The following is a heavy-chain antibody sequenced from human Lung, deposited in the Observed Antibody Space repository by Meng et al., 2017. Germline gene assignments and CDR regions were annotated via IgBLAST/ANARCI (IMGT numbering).Heavy chain of an antibody. J-gene: IGHJ4*02. Sequence: VQLGHSGAEVKKPGASAKFSCKPSGYNFPDYYIHWGRRAPGQGLEWMGRINPKSGDTHYAQKFQARVTMTGDTSISTAYMELSGLRSDDTAMYYCARDEDISAAGKLFGDYWGQGTLVTVSS. CDR2: INPKSGDT. V-gene: IGHV1-2*06. D-gene: IGHD6-25*01. CDR3: ARDEDISAAGKLFGDY. CDR1: GYNFPDYY.